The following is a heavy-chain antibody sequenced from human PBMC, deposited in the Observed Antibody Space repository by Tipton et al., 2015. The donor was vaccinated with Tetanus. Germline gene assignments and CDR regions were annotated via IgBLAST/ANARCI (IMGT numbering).Heavy chain of an antibody. V-gene: IGHV4-4*02. D-gene: IGHD6-13*01. Sequence: TLSLTCAVSGGSISSSNWWSWVRQPPGKGLEWIGEIYHSGSTNYNPSLKSRVTISVDTSKNQFSLKLSSVTAADTAVYYCARAFSRWQQLKPFDPWGQGTLVTVSS. CDR1: GGSISSSNW. CDR3: ARAFSRWQQLKPFDP. J-gene: IGHJ5*02. CDR2: IYHSGST.